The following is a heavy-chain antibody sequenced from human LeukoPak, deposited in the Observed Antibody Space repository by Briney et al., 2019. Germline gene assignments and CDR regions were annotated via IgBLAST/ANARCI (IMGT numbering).Heavy chain of an antibody. CDR2: IYYNRGT. CDR1: GGALSSGDYY. D-gene: IGHD3-10*01. CDR3: ARSGDRLFFDS. J-gene: IGHJ5*01. V-gene: IGHV4-30-4*08. Sequence: SQTMSLTCSVSGGALSSGDYYWSWLRQSPGEDLEYIGYIYYNRGTYYNPSLRSRVTISADTSKNQFSLKLSCVTVADTAVYFCARSGDRLFFDSWGQGALVIVSS.